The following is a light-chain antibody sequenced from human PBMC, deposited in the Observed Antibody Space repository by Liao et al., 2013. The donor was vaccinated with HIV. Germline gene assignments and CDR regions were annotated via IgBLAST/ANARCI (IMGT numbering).Light chain of an antibody. V-gene: IGLV3-21*04. Sequence: SYVLTQTPSVSVAPGKTATVTCGGSNIGSKSVHWYQQKPGQAPVLVIYYDSDRPSGIPERFSGSNSGHTATLTISRVEAGDEADYYCQVWDDNIRGVVFGGGTKLTVL. CDR3: QVWDDNIRGVV. J-gene: IGLJ2*01. CDR1: NIGSKS. CDR2: YDS.